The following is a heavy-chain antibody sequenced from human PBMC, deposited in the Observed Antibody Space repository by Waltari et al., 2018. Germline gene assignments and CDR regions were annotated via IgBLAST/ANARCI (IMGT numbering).Heavy chain of an antibody. CDR2: IYHSGST. Sequence: QVQLQESGPGLVKPSETLSLTCAVSGYSISSGYYWGWIRQPPGKGLEWIGSIYHSGSTYYNPSLKSRVTISVDTSKNQFSLKLSSVTAADTAVYYCARETGPPYWYFDLWGRGTLVTVSS. V-gene: IGHV4-38-2*02. D-gene: IGHD1-1*01. CDR1: GYSISSGYY. J-gene: IGHJ2*01. CDR3: ARETGPPYWYFDL.